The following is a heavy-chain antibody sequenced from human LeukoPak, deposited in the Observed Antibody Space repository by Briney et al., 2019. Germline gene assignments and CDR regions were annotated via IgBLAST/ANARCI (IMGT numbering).Heavy chain of an antibody. Sequence: GGSLRLSCEGSGFMFRDYWMSWVRQAPGKGLEWVANIKEDGSEKNYVDSVKGRFTISRDNAKNSVYLKMSSLRVEDTAVYYCARDPSLEHFDYWGQGTLVAVSS. CDR2: IKEDGSEK. D-gene: IGHD1-1*01. V-gene: IGHV3-7*01. CDR1: GFMFRDYW. J-gene: IGHJ4*02. CDR3: ARDPSLEHFDY.